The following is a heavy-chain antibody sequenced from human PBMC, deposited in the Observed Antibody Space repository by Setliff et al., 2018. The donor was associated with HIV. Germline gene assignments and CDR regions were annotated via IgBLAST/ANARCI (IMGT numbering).Heavy chain of an antibody. J-gene: IGHJ5*02. CDR1: GGSITSGGYY. CDR3: ARGYSSSLGWFDP. D-gene: IGHD6-6*01. CDR2: IYYSGST. Sequence: SETLSLTCTVSGGSITSGGYYWSWIRQHPGKGLEWIGYIYYSGSTYYNPSLKSRVSISVDTSKNQFSLKLSSVTAADTAVYYCARGYSSSLGWFDPWGQGTLVTSPQ. V-gene: IGHV4-31*03.